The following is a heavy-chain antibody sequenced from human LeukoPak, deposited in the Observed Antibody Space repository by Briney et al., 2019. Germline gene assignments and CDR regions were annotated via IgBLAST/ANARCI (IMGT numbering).Heavy chain of an antibody. CDR1: GYSFTRYW. V-gene: IGHV5-51*01. J-gene: IGHJ4*02. CDR2: IYPGDSDT. D-gene: IGHD3-22*01. CDR3: ARHPHYYDSSGYYYYIDY. Sequence: GESLQISCKGSGYSFTRYWIGGVRQMPGKGLEWMGIIYPGDSDTRYSPSFQGQVTISADKSISTAYLQWSSLKASDTAMYYCARHPHYYDSSGYYYYIDYWGQGTLVTVSS.